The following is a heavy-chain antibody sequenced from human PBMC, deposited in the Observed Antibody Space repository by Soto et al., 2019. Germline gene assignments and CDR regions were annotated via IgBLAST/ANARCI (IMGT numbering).Heavy chain of an antibody. Sequence: VASVRVSCKASGYTFTDYFIHWVRQAPGQGLEWMGWINPNSGGTNYVQKFQGRVTMTRDTSISTVYMELSRLRSDDTAVYYCASSTSSYLRPDYWGQGTLVTVSS. CDR2: INPNSGGT. V-gene: IGHV1-2*02. J-gene: IGHJ4*02. CDR3: ASSTSSYLRPDY. D-gene: IGHD6-6*01. CDR1: GYTFTDYF.